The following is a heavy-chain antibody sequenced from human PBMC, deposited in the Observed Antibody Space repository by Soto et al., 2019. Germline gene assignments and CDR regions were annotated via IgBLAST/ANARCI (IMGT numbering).Heavy chain of an antibody. V-gene: IGHV1-3*01. D-gene: IGHD4-17*01. CDR2: INAGNGNT. CDR3: ARELDPYYGGNSLSLDY. J-gene: IGHJ4*02. CDR1: GYTFTRYA. Sequence: APVNVSCKASGYTFTRYAMHWVRQAPGQRLEWMGWINAGNGNTKYSQKFQGRVTITRDTSASTAYMELNYLRSEDTAVYFCARELDPYYGGNSLSLDYWGQGTLVTVSS.